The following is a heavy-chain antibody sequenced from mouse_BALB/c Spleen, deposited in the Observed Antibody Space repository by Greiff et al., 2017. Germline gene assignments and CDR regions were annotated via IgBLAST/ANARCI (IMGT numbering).Heavy chain of an antibody. CDR1: GFTFSSYA. Sequence: EVKLVESGGGLVKPGGSLKLSCAASGFTFSSYAMSWVRQTPEKRLEWVASISSGGSTYYPDSVKGRFTISRDNARDILYLQMSSLRSEDTAMYYCERRGYYAMDYWGQGTSVTVSS. CDR2: ISSGGST. CDR3: ERRGYYAMDY. V-gene: IGHV5-6-5*01. J-gene: IGHJ4*01.